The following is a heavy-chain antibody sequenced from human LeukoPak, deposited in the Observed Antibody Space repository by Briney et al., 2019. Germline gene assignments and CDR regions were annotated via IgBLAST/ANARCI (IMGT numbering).Heavy chain of an antibody. CDR3: ARGAWQLVRYFDY. CDR2: IYTSGST. J-gene: IGHJ4*02. Sequence: PSETLSLTCTVSGGSISSGSYYWRWIRQPAGKGLEWIGRIYTSGSTNYNPSLKSRVTISVDTSKNQFSLKLSSVTAADTAVYYCARGAWQLVRYFDYWGQGTLVTVSS. V-gene: IGHV4-61*02. CDR1: GGSISSGSYY. D-gene: IGHD6-6*01.